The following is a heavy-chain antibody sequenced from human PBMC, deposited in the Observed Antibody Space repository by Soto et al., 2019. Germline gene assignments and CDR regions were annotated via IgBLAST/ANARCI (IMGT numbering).Heavy chain of an antibody. Sequence: QVQLVQSGAEVKKPGASVKVSCKASGYTFTSYGISWVRQAPGQGLEWMGWISAYNGNTHYAQKLQGRVTMTTDTSTTTAYMELRSLTSDDTAVYYCARHRYDILTGYSTRRYFDLWGRGTLVIVSS. CDR1: GYTFTSYG. D-gene: IGHD3-9*01. J-gene: IGHJ2*01. CDR2: ISAYNGNT. V-gene: IGHV1-18*01. CDR3: ARHRYDILTGYSTRRYFDL.